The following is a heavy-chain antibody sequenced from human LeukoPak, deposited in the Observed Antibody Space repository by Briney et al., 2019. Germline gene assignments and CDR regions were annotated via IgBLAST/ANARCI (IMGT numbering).Heavy chain of an antibody. CDR2: MNPNSGNT. V-gene: IGHV1-8*03. D-gene: IGHD6-6*01. Sequence: GASVKVSCKASGYTFTSYDINWVRQATGQGLEWMGWMNPNSGNTGYAQKFQGRVTITRNTSISTAYMELSSLRSEDTAVYYCARAVGQYSSSSGYYYYYYMDVWGKGTTVTVSS. J-gene: IGHJ6*03. CDR1: GYTFTSYD. CDR3: ARAVGQYSSSSGYYYYYYMDV.